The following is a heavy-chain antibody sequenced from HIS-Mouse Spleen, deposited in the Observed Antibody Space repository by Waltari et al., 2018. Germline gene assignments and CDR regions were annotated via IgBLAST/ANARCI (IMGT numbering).Heavy chain of an antibody. CDR2: ISYDGSNK. D-gene: IGHD6-19*01. J-gene: IGHJ4*02. CDR3: AKASSGWLDY. CDR1: GFTFSSYA. V-gene: IGHV3-30*18. Sequence: QVQLVESGGGVGQPGRSLGLSWSAAGFTFSSYAMHWVRQAPGKGLEWVAVISYDGSNKYYADSVKGRFTISRDNSKNTLYLQMNSLRAEDTAVYYCAKASSGWLDYWGQGTLVTVSS.